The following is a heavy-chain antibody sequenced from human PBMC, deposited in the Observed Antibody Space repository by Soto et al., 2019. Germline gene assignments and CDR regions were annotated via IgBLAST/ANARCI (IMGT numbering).Heavy chain of an antibody. D-gene: IGHD2-15*01. CDR2: IKSKSDGGTT. CDR1: VFTFSDAW. CDR3: TTDLWRIAVVVGSTGYFNP. Sequence: GLLRLSCAASVFTFSDAWMSWVRQAPGKGLDWVGRIKSKSDGGTTEYAAPVRGRFTISRDDSKNTLYLQMNSLKTEDTAVYYCTTDLWRIAVVVGSTGYFNPWGQGTPVTVSS. V-gene: IGHV3-15*01. J-gene: IGHJ5*02.